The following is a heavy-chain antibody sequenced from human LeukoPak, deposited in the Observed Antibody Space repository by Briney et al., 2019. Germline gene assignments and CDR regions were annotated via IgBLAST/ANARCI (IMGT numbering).Heavy chain of an antibody. V-gene: IGHV4-59*01. D-gene: IGHD2-21*02. CDR2: IYYSGST. J-gene: IGHJ3*02. Sequence: SETLSLTCTVSGGSISSYYWSWIRQPPGKGLEWIGYIYYSGSTNYNPSLKSRVTISVDTSKNQFSLKLSSVTAADTAVYYCARRDVYPGDAFDIWGQGTMVTVSS. CDR1: GGSISSYY. CDR3: ARRDVYPGDAFDI.